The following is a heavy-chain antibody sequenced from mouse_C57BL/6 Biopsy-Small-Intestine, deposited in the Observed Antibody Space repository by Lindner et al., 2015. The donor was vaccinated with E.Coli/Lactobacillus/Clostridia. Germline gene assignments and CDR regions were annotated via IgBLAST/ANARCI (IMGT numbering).Heavy chain of an antibody. CDR1: GYTFTDYY. Sequence: SVKVSCKTFGYTFTDYYIYWVRQAPGKGLEWVGRINPNTLGTNYAQNFQGRVTMTRDTSIDTVFMDLSSLTSDDAAVYFCARDSINNWLPSFEAYDIWGQGTMVTVSS. J-gene: IGHJ3*01. V-gene: IGHV1-26*01. D-gene: IGHD4-1*02. CDR3: ARDSINNWLPSFEAYDI. CDR2: INPNTLGT.